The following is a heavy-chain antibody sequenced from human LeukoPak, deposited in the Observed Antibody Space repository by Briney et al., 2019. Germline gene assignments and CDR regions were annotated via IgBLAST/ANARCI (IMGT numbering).Heavy chain of an antibody. D-gene: IGHD3-22*01. Sequence: ASAKVSCKASGYTFTSYDINWVRQATGQGLEWRGWMNPTSGKTGYAQKFQGGVTMTRNTSISTAYMELSSLRSEDTAVYYCARGQLYYDSSYDTWGQGNLGTVSS. CDR3: ARGQLYYDSSYDT. CDR1: GYTFTSYD. V-gene: IGHV1-8*01. J-gene: IGHJ5*02. CDR2: MNPTSGKT.